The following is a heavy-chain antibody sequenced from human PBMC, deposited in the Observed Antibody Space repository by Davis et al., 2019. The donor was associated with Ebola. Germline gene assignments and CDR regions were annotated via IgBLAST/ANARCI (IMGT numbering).Heavy chain of an antibody. CDR2: ISAYNGNT. J-gene: IGHJ4*02. V-gene: IGHV1-18*01. CDR3: ARGWSYSSSWYTFDY. CDR1: GYTFNSYG. D-gene: IGHD6-13*01. Sequence: ASVKVSCKASGYTFNSYGISWVRQAPGQGLEWMGWISAYNGNTNYAQKLQGRVTMTTDTSTSTAYMELSSLRSEDTAVYYCARGWSYSSSWYTFDYWGQGTLVTVSS.